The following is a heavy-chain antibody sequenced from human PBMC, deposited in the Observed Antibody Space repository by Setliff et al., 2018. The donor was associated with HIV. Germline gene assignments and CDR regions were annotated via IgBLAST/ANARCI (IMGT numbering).Heavy chain of an antibody. J-gene: IGHJ4*02. CDR3: AREFPGGTYGFDY. V-gene: IGHV1-46*01. CDR1: GYSFTSYI. D-gene: IGHD1-26*01. Sequence: ASVKVSCKASGYSFTSYIIHWVRQAPGQGLEWVGRVYPGDASIHYAQKFLGRVTVTRDASTSTVYMDLSSLRFEDTAVYYCAREFPGGTYGFDYWGQGTLVTVSS. CDR2: VYPGDASI.